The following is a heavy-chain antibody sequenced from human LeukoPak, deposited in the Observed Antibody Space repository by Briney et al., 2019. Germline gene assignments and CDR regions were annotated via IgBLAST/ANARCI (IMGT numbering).Heavy chain of an antibody. Sequence: GQSLRLSCAASGFTFNNYGMHWVRQAPGKGLEWVAVISYDGRNKHYPDSVKGRFTISRDISTDTLWLQMDSLRTEDTAVYYCAKGPLRGTAAAIDYWGQGTLVTVSS. D-gene: IGHD2-2*01. CDR2: ISYDGRNK. V-gene: IGHV3-30*18. J-gene: IGHJ4*02. CDR1: GFTFNNYG. CDR3: AKGPLRGTAAAIDY.